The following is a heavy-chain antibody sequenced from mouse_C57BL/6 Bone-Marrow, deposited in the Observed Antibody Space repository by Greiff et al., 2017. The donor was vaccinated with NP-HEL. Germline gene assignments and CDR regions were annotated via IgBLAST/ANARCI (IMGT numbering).Heavy chain of an antibody. D-gene: IGHD2-1*01. Sequence: VQLQQSGAELVRPGASVKLSCTASGFNIKDDYMHWVKQRPEQGLEWIGWLDPENGDTEYASKFQGKAPITADTSSNTAYLQLSSLTSEDTAVYYCTTWGLWYPFAYWGQGTLVTVSA. CDR3: TTWGLWYPFAY. V-gene: IGHV14-4*01. J-gene: IGHJ3*01. CDR2: LDPENGDT. CDR1: GFNIKDDY.